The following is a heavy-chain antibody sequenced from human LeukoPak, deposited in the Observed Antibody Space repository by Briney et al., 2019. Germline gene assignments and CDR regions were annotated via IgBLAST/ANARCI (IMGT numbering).Heavy chain of an antibody. J-gene: IGHJ4*02. V-gene: IGHV3-53*01. CDR3: VRPAGAYSHPYDC. D-gene: IGHD4/OR15-4a*01. Sequence: PGGSLRLSCTVSGFTVSSNSMSWVRQAPGKGLEWVSFIYSDNTHYSDSVKGRFTISRDHSKNTLYLQMNSLPAQATPVYYCVRPAGAYSHPYDCWGQGTLVTVYS. CDR2: IYSDNT. CDR1: GFTVSSNS.